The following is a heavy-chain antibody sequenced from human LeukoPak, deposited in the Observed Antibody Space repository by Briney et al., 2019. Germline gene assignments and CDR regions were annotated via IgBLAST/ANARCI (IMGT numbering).Heavy chain of an antibody. J-gene: IGHJ6*03. Sequence: PGGSLRLSCAASGFTFSSYAMSWVRQAPGKGLEWVSAISGSGGSTYYADSVKGRFTISRDNSKNTLYLQMNSLRAEDTAVYYCAKDIVVVPAAKAPYYYYYMDVWGKGTTVTVSS. CDR1: GFTFSSYA. V-gene: IGHV3-23*01. D-gene: IGHD2-2*01. CDR3: AKDIVVVPAAKAPYYYYYMDV. CDR2: ISGSGGST.